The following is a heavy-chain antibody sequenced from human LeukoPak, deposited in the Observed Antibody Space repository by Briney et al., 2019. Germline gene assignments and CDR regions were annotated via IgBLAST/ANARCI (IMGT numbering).Heavy chain of an antibody. J-gene: IGHJ4*02. CDR1: GLTFNNYA. V-gene: IGHV3-23*01. D-gene: IGHD2-8*01. CDR3: ATRGRSINGY. Sequence: GGSLRLSCAASGLTFNNYAMSWVRQAPGKGLEWVSALSGSGTSTYYADSVKGRFTISRDNSKNTLHLQMNSLRAEDTAVYYCATRGRSINGYWGQGTLVTVSS. CDR2: LSGSGTST.